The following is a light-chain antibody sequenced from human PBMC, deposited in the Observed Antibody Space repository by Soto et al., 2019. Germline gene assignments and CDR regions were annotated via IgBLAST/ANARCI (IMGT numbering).Light chain of an antibody. J-gene: IGLJ1*01. Sequence: QSVLTQPASVSGSPGHSLTISCPGTSSDIGSYNLVSWYQQHPGKAPKVIICEGSKRPSGVSNRFSGSKSGNTASRTISGLQAEDEADYYCCSYAGSTTLYVLGTGTKV. CDR1: SSDIGSYNL. CDR2: EGS. V-gene: IGLV2-23*01. CDR3: CSYAGSTTLYV.